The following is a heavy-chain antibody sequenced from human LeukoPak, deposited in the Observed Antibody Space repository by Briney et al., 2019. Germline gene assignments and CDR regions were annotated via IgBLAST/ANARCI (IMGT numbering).Heavy chain of an antibody. CDR1: GASISSYY. D-gene: IGHD4-17*01. J-gene: IGHJ4*02. Sequence: SETLSLTCTVSGASISSYYWSWIRQPPGKGLEWIGYIYYSGSTNYNPSLKSRVTISVDTSKNQFSLRLSSVTAADTAIYYCARVRSMTTVDYWRQGTLVAVSS. V-gene: IGHV4-59*01. CDR3: ARVRSMTTVDY. CDR2: IYYSGST.